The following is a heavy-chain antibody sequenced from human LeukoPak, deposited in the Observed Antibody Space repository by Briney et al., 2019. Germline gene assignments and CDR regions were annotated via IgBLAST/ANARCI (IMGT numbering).Heavy chain of an antibody. CDR1: GYTFTGYY. D-gene: IGHD3-3*01. Sequence: ASVEVSCKASGYTFTGYYMHWVRQAPGQGLEWMGWINPNSGGTNYAQKFQGRVTMTRDTSISTAYMELSRLRSDDTAVYYCARVHYTPYYYGMDVWGQGTTVTVSS. CDR3: ARVHYTPYYYGMDV. CDR2: INPNSGGT. V-gene: IGHV1-2*02. J-gene: IGHJ6*02.